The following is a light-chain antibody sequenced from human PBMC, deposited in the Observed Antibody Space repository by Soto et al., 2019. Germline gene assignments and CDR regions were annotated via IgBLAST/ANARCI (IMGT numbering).Light chain of an antibody. CDR3: QQYYSGRG. CDR2: WAS. Sequence: DIVMTQSPDSLAVSLGERATINCKSSQTVLSNSNNKNFLAWYQMKPGQPPKLLISWASTRESGVTDRFSGSGSGTDFSLTISSLQAEDVAVYYCQQYYSGRGFGQGTKVEIK. J-gene: IGKJ1*01. V-gene: IGKV4-1*01. CDR1: QTVLSNSNNKNF.